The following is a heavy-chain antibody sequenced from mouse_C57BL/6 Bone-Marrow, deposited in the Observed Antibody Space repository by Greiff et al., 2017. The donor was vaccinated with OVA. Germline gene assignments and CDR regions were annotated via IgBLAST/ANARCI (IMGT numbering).Heavy chain of an antibody. D-gene: IGHD4-1*01. CDR2: IYPGAGDT. Sequence: QVQLKQSGPELVKPGASVTISCKASGYAFSSSWMNWVKQRPGKGLEWIGRIYPGAGDTNYNGKFKGKATLTADKSSSTAYMQLSSLTSEDSAVYCCARDWDFDYWGQGTTLTVSS. V-gene: IGHV1-82*01. J-gene: IGHJ2*01. CDR1: GYAFSSSW. CDR3: ARDWDFDY.